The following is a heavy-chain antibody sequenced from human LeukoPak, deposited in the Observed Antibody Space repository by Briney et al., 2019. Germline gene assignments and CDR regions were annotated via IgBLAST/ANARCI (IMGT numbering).Heavy chain of an antibody. CDR1: GFTFSSYW. V-gene: IGHV3-74*01. CDR2: ISYDGGGP. CDR3: ARGYSSRLYNWLDP. D-gene: IGHD6-13*01. Sequence: GGSLRLSCAASGFTFSSYWMHWVRQAPGKGLVWVSRISYDGGGPSYADSVKGRFTISRDNAKNTLYLQMNSLTAEDTAVYYCARGYSSRLYNWLDPWGQGTLVTVSS. J-gene: IGHJ5*02.